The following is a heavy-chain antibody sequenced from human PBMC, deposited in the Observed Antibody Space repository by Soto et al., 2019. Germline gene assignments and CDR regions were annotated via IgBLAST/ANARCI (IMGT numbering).Heavy chain of an antibody. CDR2: IYYSGST. D-gene: IGHD5-12*01. Sequence: TLSLTCTFSGFSISRGDYYWSWIRQPPGKSLEWIGYIYYSGSTYYNPSLKSRVTISVDTSKNQFSLKLSSVTAADTAVYYCARDQIVATTEKNYYYYYGMDVWGQGTTVTVSS. CDR1: GFSISRGDYY. J-gene: IGHJ6*02. CDR3: ARDQIVATTEKNYYYYYGMDV. V-gene: IGHV4-30-4*01.